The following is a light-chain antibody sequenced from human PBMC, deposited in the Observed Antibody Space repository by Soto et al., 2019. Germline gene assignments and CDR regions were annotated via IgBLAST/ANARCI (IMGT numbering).Light chain of an antibody. J-gene: IGKJ4*01. CDR2: GAS. CDR1: ESVGDK. Sequence: EIVMTQSPVTLSVSPGETATLSCRASESVGDKLAWYQNKPGQAPRLLIYGASTGATGIPARFSGSGSGTEFTLTISSLQSEDFATYYCQQYNHWPPVTFGGGTKVEI. CDR3: QQYNHWPPVT. V-gene: IGKV3-15*01.